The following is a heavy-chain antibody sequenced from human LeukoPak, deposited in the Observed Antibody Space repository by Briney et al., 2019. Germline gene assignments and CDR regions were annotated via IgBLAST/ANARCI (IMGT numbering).Heavy chain of an antibody. CDR2: ISYDGSNK. CDR3: ARVCCYDILTGYYNY. Sequence: PGGSLRLSCAASGFTFSSYAMHWVRQAPGKGLEWVAVISYDGSNKYYADSVKGRFTISRDNSKNTLYLQMNSLRAEDTAVYYCARVCCYDILTGYYNYWGQGTLVTVSS. J-gene: IGHJ4*02. V-gene: IGHV3-30-3*01. D-gene: IGHD3-9*01. CDR1: GFTFSSYA.